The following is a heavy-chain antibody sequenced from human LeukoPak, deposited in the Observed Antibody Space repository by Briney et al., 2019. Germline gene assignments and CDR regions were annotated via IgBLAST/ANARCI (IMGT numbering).Heavy chain of an antibody. D-gene: IGHD3-10*01. Sequence: PWGSLRLSCAASGFTFSSYAISWVRQAPGKGLEWVSAISGSGGSTYYADSVKGRFTISRDNSKNTLYLQMNSLRAEDTAVYYCAKDLGMVRGVPDAFDIWGQGTMVTVSS. CDR3: AKDLGMVRGVPDAFDI. CDR2: ISGSGGST. J-gene: IGHJ3*02. V-gene: IGHV3-23*01. CDR1: GFTFSSYA.